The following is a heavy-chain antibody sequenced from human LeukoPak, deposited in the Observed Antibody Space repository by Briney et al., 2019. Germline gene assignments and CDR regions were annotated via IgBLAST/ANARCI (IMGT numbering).Heavy chain of an antibody. CDR2: ISGSGGST. CDR1: GFTFSSYA. CDR3: AALTTVTTSPYFDY. V-gene: IGHV3-23*01. D-gene: IGHD4-17*01. J-gene: IGHJ4*02. Sequence: GGSLRLSCAASGFTFSSYAMSWVRQAPGKGLEWVSAISGSGGSTYYADSVKGRFTISRDNSKNTLYLQMNSLRAEDTAVYYCAALTTVTTSPYFDYWGQGTLVTVSS.